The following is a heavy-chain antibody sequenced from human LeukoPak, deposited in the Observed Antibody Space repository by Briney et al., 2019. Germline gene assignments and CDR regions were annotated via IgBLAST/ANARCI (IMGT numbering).Heavy chain of an antibody. Sequence: GGSLRLSCAASGFTFSSYAMSWVRQAPGKGLEWVSGISGSGGSTYYADSVKGRFTISRDNTKKKLSLQMNSLRAEDTAVYYCAKDTVWSGSGSYYDYWGQGTLVTVSS. CDR3: AKDTVWSGSGSYYDY. D-gene: IGHD3-10*01. J-gene: IGHJ4*02. CDR2: ISGSGGST. CDR1: GFTFSSYA. V-gene: IGHV3-23*01.